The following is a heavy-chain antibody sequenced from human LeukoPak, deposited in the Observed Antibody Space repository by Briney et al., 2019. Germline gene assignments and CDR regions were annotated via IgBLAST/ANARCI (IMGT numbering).Heavy chain of an antibody. Sequence: QSGGSLRLSCAASGFTFSSYWMHWVRQAPGKGLVWVSRIDSYGSSTSFADSVKGRFTISRDNAKNSLYLQMNSLRAEDTAVYYCARERAGERPRPLLSYYYMDVWGKGTTVTISS. CDR1: GFTFSSYW. J-gene: IGHJ6*03. CDR3: ARERAGERPRPLLSYYYMDV. V-gene: IGHV3-74*01. CDR2: IDSYGSST. D-gene: IGHD3-16*01.